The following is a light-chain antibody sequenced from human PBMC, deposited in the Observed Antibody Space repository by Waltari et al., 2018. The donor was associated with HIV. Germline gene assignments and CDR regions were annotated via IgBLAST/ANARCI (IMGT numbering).Light chain of an antibody. CDR3: QQVNSYPRMYT. V-gene: IGKV1-9*01. CDR2: AAA. Sequence: DIHLTQSPSFLSASVGDRVTITCRAGQGISSYLAWYQQKPGTAPKLLIYAAATLQSGVPSRFSGGGSGTEYTLTISSLQPEDFGTYYCQQVNSYPRMYTFGQGTKLEIK. J-gene: IGKJ2*01. CDR1: QGISSY.